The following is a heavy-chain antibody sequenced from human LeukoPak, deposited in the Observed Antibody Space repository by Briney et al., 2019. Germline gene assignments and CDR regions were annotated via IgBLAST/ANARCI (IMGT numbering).Heavy chain of an antibody. J-gene: IGHJ6*02. CDR3: ARVYGQLSLRYGMDV. D-gene: IGHD5-18*01. V-gene: IGHV3-30*03. Sequence: PGGSLRLSCVASGFTFSTYGMHWVRQAPGKGLEWVALLSSDEKTKDYADSVKGRFTISRDNSKNTLFVQMNSLRSEDTAVYYCARVYGQLSLRYGMDVWGQGTTVTVSS. CDR2: LSSDEKTK. CDR1: GFTFSTYG.